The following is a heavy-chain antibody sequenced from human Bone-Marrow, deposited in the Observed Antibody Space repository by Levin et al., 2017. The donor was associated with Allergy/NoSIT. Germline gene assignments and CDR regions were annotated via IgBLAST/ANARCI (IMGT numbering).Heavy chain of an antibody. J-gene: IGHJ4*02. V-gene: IGHV3-30*04. CDR2: ISYDGSNK. CDR1: GFTFSSYA. Sequence: GESLKISCAASGFTFSSYAMHWVRQAPGKGLEWVAVISYDGSNKYYADSVKGRFTISRDNSKNTLYLQMNSLRAEDTAVYYCARVLKNYYDSSGYPQAEGGLNIGYWGQGTLVTVSS. D-gene: IGHD3-22*01. CDR3: ARVLKNYYDSSGYPQAEGGLNIGY.